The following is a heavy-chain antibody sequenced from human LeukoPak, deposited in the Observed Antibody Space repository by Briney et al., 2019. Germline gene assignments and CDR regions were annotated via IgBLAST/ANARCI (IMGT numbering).Heavy chain of an antibody. J-gene: IGHJ4*02. CDR2: IAGGGGST. CDR3: AKSVSGWGHFDY. D-gene: IGHD6-19*01. V-gene: IGHV3-23*01. Sequence: GGSLRLSCAASGFTFSNSAMSWVRQAPGKGLNWASTIAGGGGSTYYADSVKGRFTISRDNSKNTLYLLMNSLRAEDTAVYYCAKSVSGWGHFDYWGQGTLVTVSS. CDR1: GFTFSNSA.